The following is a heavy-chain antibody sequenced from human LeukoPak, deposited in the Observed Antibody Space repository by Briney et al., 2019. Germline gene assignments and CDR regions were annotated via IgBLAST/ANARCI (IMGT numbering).Heavy chain of an antibody. J-gene: IGHJ4*02. CDR1: GFSFRNYA. Sequence: GGSLGLSCVASGFSFRNYAIHWVRQAPGKGLEYVSVINTDGRITYYADSVKGRFTISRDDSKNTVYLQMGSLRGEDMAVYYCTRDGGSFCDFDYWGQGALVTVSS. D-gene: IGHD1-26*01. CDR3: TRDGGSFCDFDY. CDR2: INTDGRIT. V-gene: IGHV3-64*02.